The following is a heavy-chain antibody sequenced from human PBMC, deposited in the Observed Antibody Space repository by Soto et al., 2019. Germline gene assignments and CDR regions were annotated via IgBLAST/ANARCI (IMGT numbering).Heavy chain of an antibody. V-gene: IGHV1-3*01. Sequence: ASVKVSCKASGYTFTSYAMHWVRQAPGQRLEWMGWINAGNGNTKYSQKFQGRVTITRDTSASTAYMELSSLRSEDTAVYYCARDEGIAVAGPFDYRGQGTLVTVSS. CDR1: GYTFTSYA. CDR3: ARDEGIAVAGPFDY. J-gene: IGHJ4*02. D-gene: IGHD6-19*01. CDR2: INAGNGNT.